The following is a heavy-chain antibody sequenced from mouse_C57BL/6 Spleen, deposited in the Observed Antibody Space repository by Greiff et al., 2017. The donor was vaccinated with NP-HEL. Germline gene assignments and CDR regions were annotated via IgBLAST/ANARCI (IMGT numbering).Heavy chain of an antibody. J-gene: IGHJ2*01. CDR1: GYSITSGYY. D-gene: IGHD2-12*01. CDR2: ISYDGSN. CDR3: ASGVTTWYYFDY. V-gene: IGHV3-6*01. Sequence: EVKLQESGPGLVKPSQSLSLTCSVTGYSITSGYYWNWIRQFPGNQLEWMGYISYDGSNNYNPSLKNRISITRDTSKNQFFLKLNSVTTEDTATYYCASGVTTWYYFDYWGQGTTLTVSS.